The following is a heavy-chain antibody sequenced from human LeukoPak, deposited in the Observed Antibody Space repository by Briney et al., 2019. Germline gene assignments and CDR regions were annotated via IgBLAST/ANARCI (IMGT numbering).Heavy chain of an antibody. CDR1: GFTFSSYW. CDR3: ARDQEQLALSLFDY. Sequence: PGGSLRLSCEASGFTFSSYWMSWVRQAPGKGLEWVANIKQDGSEKYHVDSVKGRFTISRDNAKNSLYLQMNSLRAEDTAVYYCARDQEQLALSLFDYWGQGTLVTVSS. J-gene: IGHJ4*02. D-gene: IGHD6-13*01. CDR2: IKQDGSEK. V-gene: IGHV3-7*01.